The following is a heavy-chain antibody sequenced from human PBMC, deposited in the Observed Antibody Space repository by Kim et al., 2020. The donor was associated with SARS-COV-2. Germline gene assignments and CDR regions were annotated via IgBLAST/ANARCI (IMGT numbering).Heavy chain of an antibody. V-gene: IGHV1-18*04. CDR1: GYTFTSYG. CDR3: ARDQITGYDILTGYEPCYYYGMDV. CDR2: ISAYNGNT. Sequence: ASVKVSCKASGYTFTSYGISWVRQAPGQGLEWMGWISAYNGNTNYAQKLQGRVTMTTDTSTSTAYMELRSLRSDDTAVYYCARDQITGYDILTGYEPCYYYGMDVWGQGTTVTVSS. D-gene: IGHD3-9*01. J-gene: IGHJ6*02.